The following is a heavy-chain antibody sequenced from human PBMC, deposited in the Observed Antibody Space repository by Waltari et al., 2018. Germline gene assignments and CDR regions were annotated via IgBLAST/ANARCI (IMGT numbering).Heavy chain of an antibody. CDR2: ISFSGTT. D-gene: IGHD3-22*01. V-gene: IGHV4-59*11. J-gene: IGHJ3*02. Sequence: HVQLQESGPRLVKPSETLSLACTVSGGSISSHYWTWIRQPPGKGLEWMGYISFSGTTTYSPSLKSRVTISVDTSKNQVSLKLNSVTAADTAVYYCARDRDDSSGTDALDIWGQGTMVTVSS. CDR3: ARDRDDSSGTDALDI. CDR1: GGSISSHY.